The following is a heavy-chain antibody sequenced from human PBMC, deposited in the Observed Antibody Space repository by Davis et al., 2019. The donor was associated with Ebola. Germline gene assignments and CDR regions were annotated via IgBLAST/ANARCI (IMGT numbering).Heavy chain of an antibody. CDR2: INPSGGSR. CDR1: GYTFTTYY. V-gene: IGHV1-46*01. D-gene: IGHD2-15*01. J-gene: IGHJ4*02. Sequence: ASVKVSCKASGYTFTTYYMHWVRQAPGQGLEWMGIINPSGGSRSYAQKFQGRVTMTRDTSTSTVHMELSSLRSEDSAVYYCARGGRQVVVDYFDYRGQGTLVTVSS. CDR3: ARGGRQVVVDYFDY.